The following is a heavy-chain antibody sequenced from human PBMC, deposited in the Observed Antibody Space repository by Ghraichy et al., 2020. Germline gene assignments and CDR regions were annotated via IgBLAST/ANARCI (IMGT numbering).Heavy chain of an antibody. CDR3: ARAREQWLAPTYYFDY. CDR2: ISSSSSYI. D-gene: IGHD6-19*01. J-gene: IGHJ4*02. CDR1: GFTFSSYS. V-gene: IGHV3-21*01. Sequence: GGSLRLSCAASGFTFSSYSMNWVRQAPGKGLEWVSSISSSSSYIYYADSVKGRFTISRDNAKNSLYLQMNSLRAEDTAVYYCARAREQWLAPTYYFDYWGQGTLVTVSS.